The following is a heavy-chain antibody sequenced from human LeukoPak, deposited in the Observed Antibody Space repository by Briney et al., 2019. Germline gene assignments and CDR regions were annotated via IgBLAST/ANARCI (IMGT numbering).Heavy chain of an antibody. CDR1: GFTFDDYA. V-gene: IGHV3-9*01. J-gene: IGHJ4*02. CDR2: ISWNSGSI. Sequence: GGSLRLSCAASGFTFDDYAMHWVRQAPGKGLEWVSGISWNSGSIGYADSVKGRFTISRDNAKNSLYLQMNSLRAEDTALYYCAKETAGLLDYWGQGTLVTVSS. CDR3: AKETAGLLDY.